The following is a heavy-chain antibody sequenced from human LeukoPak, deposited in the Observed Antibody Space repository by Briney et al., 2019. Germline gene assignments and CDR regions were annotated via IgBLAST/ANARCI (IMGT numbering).Heavy chain of an antibody. CDR3: ARTTYYYDSSGYYTFDY. D-gene: IGHD3-22*01. V-gene: IGHV4-59*08. J-gene: IGHJ4*02. CDR1: GGSISSYY. Sequence: SSETLSLTCTVSGGSISSYYWSWIRQPPGKGLEWIGYIYYSGSTNYNPCLKSRVTISVDTSKNQFSLKLSSVTAADTAVYYCARTTYYYDSSGYYTFDYWGQGTLVTVSS. CDR2: IYYSGST.